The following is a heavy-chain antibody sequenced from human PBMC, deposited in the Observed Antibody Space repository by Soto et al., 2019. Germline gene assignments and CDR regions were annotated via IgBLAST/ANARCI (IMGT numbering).Heavy chain of an antibody. Sequence: QVQLVESGGGVVQPGRSLRLSCAASGFTFSSYGMHRVRQAPGKGLEWVAVIWYDGSNKYYADSVKGRFTISRDNSKNTLYLQMNSLGAEDTAVYYCARRLAPGSHYYYYYGMDVWGQWTTVTVSS. CDR3: ARRLAPGSHYYYYYGMDV. J-gene: IGHJ6*02. D-gene: IGHD3-22*01. CDR1: GFTFSSYG. V-gene: IGHV3-33*01. CDR2: IWYDGSNK.